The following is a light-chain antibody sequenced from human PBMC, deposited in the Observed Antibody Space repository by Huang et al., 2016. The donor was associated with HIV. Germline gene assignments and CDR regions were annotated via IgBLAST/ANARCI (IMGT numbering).Light chain of an antibody. Sequence: DIVMTQSPASLAVSLGERATINCKSSQSILYSSTCKSYLAWYHQKPGQPPKLLIYCASTRESGVPDRFRGSGSGTDFTLTISSLQAEDVAVYYCQQYYSSPFTFGPGTKVDIK. CDR2: CAS. V-gene: IGKV4-1*01. CDR3: QQYYSSPFT. CDR1: QSILYSSTCKSY. J-gene: IGKJ3*01.